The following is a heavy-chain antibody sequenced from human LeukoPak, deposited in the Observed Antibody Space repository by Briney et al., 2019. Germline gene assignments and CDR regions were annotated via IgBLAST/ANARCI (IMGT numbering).Heavy chain of an antibody. CDR2: IYSGGST. Sequence: PGGSLRLSCAASGFTVSSNYMIWVRQAPGKGLEWVSLIYSGGSTYYADSVKGRFTISRDNSKNTLYLQMNSLRAEDTAVYYCARVLAEAGRGYFYYYMDVWGKGTTVTVSS. D-gene: IGHD6-13*01. J-gene: IGHJ6*03. CDR3: ARVLAEAGRGYFYYYMDV. V-gene: IGHV3-53*01. CDR1: GFTVSSNY.